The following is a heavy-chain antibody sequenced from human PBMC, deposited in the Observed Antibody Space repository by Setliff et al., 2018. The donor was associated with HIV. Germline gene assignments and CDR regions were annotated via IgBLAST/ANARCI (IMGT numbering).Heavy chain of an antibody. Sequence: PSETLSLTCTVSGGSISSSSYYWGWIRQPPGKGLEWLGSIYHSGSTYYNPSLKGRVTISIDTSKNQFSLKLSSVTAADTAVYFCARGTAPRRGTNYGGNYPLDYWGQGTLVTVSS. D-gene: IGHD4-17*01. CDR1: GGSISSSSYY. J-gene: IGHJ4*02. CDR2: IYHSGST. V-gene: IGHV4-39*07. CDR3: ARGTAPRRGTNYGGNYPLDY.